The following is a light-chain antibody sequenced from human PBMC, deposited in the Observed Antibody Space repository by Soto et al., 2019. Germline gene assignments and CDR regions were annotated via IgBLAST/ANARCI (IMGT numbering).Light chain of an antibody. CDR3: QQRSNWPPWT. V-gene: IGKV3-11*01. Sequence: EIVLTQSPATLSLSPGERATLSCSASQSVSSYLAGYQQKPGQAPRLLIYDASNRATGIPARFSGSGSGTDFTLTISSLEPEDFALYYCQQRSNWPPWTFGQGTKVEIK. CDR2: DAS. J-gene: IGKJ1*01. CDR1: QSVSSY.